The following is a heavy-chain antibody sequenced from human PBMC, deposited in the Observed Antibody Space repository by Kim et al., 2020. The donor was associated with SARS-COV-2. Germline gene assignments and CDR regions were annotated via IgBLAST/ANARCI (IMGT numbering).Heavy chain of an antibody. D-gene: IGHD5-12*01. V-gene: IGHV6-1*01. J-gene: IGHJ4*02. CDR3: ARDMESGYDEFDY. Sequence: YAVSVKSRITINQDTSKNQYSLQLNSVTPEDTAVYYCARDMESGYDEFDYWGQGTLVTVSS.